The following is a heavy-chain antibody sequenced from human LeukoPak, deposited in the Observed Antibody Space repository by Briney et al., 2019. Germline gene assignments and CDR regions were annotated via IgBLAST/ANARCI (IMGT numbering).Heavy chain of an antibody. CDR3: ARQMGFPWYFDL. J-gene: IGHJ2*01. Sequence: TSETLSLTCAVYGGSFSGYYWTWIRQPPGKGLEWIGEINHSGSTKYNPSLKSRVTISVDTSKNQFSLKLSSVTAADTAVFYCARQMGFPWYFDLWGRGTLVTVSS. CDR2: INHSGST. V-gene: IGHV4-34*01. D-gene: IGHD5-24*01. CDR1: GGSFSGYY.